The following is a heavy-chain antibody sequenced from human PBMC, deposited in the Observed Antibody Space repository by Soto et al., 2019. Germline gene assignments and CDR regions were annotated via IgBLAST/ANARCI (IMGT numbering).Heavy chain of an antibody. J-gene: IGHJ4*02. CDR3: TRDGDYYVSGTYDYFDY. CDR2: IRGKAYGGTT. V-gene: IGHV3-49*04. D-gene: IGHD3-10*01. CDR1: GFTFGDYA. Sequence: LRLSCSASGFTFGDYAMSWVRQAPGKGLEWVGFIRGKAYGGTTEYAASVEGRFTISRDDSKSIAYLQMSSLKTDDTAVYYCTRDGDYYVSGTYDYFDYWGQGTLVTVSS.